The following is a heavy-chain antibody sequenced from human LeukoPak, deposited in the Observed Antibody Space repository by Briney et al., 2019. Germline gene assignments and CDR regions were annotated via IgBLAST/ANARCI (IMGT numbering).Heavy chain of an antibody. CDR1: GYTFTGYY. J-gene: IGHJ4*02. CDR2: INPNSGGT. Sequence: GASVKVSCKASGYTFTGYYMHWVRQAPGQGLEWMGWINPNSGGTNYAQKFQGRVTMTRDTSISTAYMELSRLRSDDTAVYYCARETFGATLITDYWGQGTLVTASS. CDR3: ARETFGATLITDY. V-gene: IGHV1-2*02. D-gene: IGHD3-16*01.